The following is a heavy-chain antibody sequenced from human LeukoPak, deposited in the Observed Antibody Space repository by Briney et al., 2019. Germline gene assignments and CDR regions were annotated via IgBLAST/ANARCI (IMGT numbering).Heavy chain of an antibody. CDR2: IYYSGST. CDR1: GGSISSGGYS. V-gene: IGHV4-30-4*07. CDR3: ARAEGAASHI. D-gene: IGHD3-16*01. J-gene: IGHJ3*02. Sequence: SETLSLTCAVSGGSISSGGYSWSWIRQPPGKGLEWIGYIYYSGSTYYNPSLKSRVSMSLDTSKNHFSLRLTSVTAADTGVYFCARAEGAASHIWGQGTMVSVSS.